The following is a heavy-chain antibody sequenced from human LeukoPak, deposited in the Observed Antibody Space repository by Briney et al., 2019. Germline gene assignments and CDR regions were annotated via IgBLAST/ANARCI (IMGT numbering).Heavy chain of an antibody. CDR2: ISGSGGST. D-gene: IGHD6-19*01. CDR1: GFTFSSYA. CDR3: AKESGYSGSSGWYYFDY. J-gene: IGHJ4*02. Sequence: GGSLRLSCAASGFTFSSYAMSWVRQAPGKGLEWVSAISGSGGSTYYADSVKGRFTISRDNSKNTLYLQMNSLRAEDTAVYYCAKESGYSGSSGWYYFDYWGQGTLVTVPS. V-gene: IGHV3-23*01.